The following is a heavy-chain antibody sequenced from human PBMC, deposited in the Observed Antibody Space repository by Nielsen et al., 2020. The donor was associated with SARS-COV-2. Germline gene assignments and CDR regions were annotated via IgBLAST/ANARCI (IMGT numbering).Heavy chain of an antibody. Sequence: ASVKVSCKASGGTFSSYAISWVRQAPGQGLEWMGRINPNSGGTNYAQKFQGRVTMTRDTSISTAYMELSRLRSDDTAVYYCARDSDGFWSGTNYGMDVWGQGTTVTVSS. J-gene: IGHJ6*02. CDR3: ARDSDGFWSGTNYGMDV. CDR1: GGTFSSYA. V-gene: IGHV1-2*06. D-gene: IGHD3-3*01. CDR2: INPNSGGT.